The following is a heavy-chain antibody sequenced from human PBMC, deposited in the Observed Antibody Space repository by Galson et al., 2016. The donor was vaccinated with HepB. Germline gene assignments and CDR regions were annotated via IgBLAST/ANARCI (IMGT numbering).Heavy chain of an antibody. CDR3: ARDAKDHSILGNYGDHFDY. D-gene: IGHD4-17*01. J-gene: IGHJ4*02. CDR2: VSSDGNTH. V-gene: IGHV3-30*03. Sequence: SLRLSCAASGFSFSNYALHWVRQAPGKGLEGVAVVSSDGNTHFYGDAVKGRFPISRDNSKNTLFLHMNGLRPDDTAVYYCARDAKDHSILGNYGDHFDYWGQGSLVTVSS. CDR1: GFSFSNYA.